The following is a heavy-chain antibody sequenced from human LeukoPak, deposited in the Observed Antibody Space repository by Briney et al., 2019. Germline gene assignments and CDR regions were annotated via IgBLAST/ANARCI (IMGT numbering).Heavy chain of an antibody. V-gene: IGHV4-59*08. D-gene: IGHD2/OR15-2a*01. J-gene: IGHJ3*02. Sequence: SETLSLTCTVSGVSISSYYWSWIRQPPGKGLQWIGYIYYSGSTNTNPSLKGRITISVDTSKSQFSLKLSSVTAADTAVYYCARALGATSFLDAFDIWGQGTRVTVSS. CDR1: GVSISSYY. CDR2: IYYSGST. CDR3: ARALGATSFLDAFDI.